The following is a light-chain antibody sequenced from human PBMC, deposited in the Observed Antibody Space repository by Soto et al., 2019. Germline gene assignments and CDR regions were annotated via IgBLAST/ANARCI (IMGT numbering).Light chain of an antibody. V-gene: IGKV1-5*01. J-gene: IGKJ1*01. CDR2: DAS. Sequence: DIQMTQSPSTLSASIGDRVTITCRASQSINNWLAWYQQKPGKVPNLLIFDASTLEGGVPSRFSGSGSGTEFTLTINSLQRDDFATYFCQHYNSHSPPWTFGQGTKVDIK. CDR1: QSINNW. CDR3: QHYNSHSPPWT.